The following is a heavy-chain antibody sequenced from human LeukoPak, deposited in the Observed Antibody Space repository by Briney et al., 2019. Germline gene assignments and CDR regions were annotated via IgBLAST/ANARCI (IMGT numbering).Heavy chain of an antibody. Sequence: SETLSLTCTVSGGSISSGDYYWSWIRQPPGKGLEWIGSIYYSGSTYYNPSLKSRVTISVDTSKNQFSLKLSSVTAADTAVYYCARDIGSRLVRIAVAGWFDYWGQGTLVTVSS. CDR1: GGSISSGDYY. V-gene: IGHV4-39*07. D-gene: IGHD6-19*01. J-gene: IGHJ4*02. CDR3: ARDIGSRLVRIAVAGWFDY. CDR2: IYYSGST.